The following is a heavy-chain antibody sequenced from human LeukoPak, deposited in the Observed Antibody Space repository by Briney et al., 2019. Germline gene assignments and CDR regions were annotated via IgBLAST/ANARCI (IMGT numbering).Heavy chain of an antibody. V-gene: IGHV3-30*04. CDR3: ARDLHGRYSYGYRH. CDR2: ISYDGSNQ. D-gene: IGHD5-18*01. CDR1: GFTISSYA. Sequence: GRTLRLSCAASGFTISSYAMDWVRQAPGKELDREAVISYDGSNQHKADSVRGRFTISRDNSKNTLYLQMNSLRAEDTAVYYCARDLHGRYSYGYRHWGQGTLVTVSS. J-gene: IGHJ4*02.